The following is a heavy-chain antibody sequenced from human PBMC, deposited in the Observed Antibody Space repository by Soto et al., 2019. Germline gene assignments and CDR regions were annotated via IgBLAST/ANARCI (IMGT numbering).Heavy chain of an antibody. J-gene: IGHJ5*01. CDR3: NEGATSPIDS. Sequence: GESLKISCQGKGSRFSRSWLGWVRLKPGKGLEWLGNVYPSDSDVRYSPAFEGQVTISADNAINTAYLQLLNLKASDTAIYYCNEGATSPIDSLSQGTRVTVSS. CDR1: GSRFSRSW. CDR2: VYPSDSDV. V-gene: IGHV5-51*01. D-gene: IGHD2-2*01.